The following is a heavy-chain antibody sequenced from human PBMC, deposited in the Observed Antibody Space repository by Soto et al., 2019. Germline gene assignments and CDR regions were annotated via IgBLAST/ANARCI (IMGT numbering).Heavy chain of an antibody. CDR1: GYTFTSSG. V-gene: IGHV1-18*01. CDR3: ARERDGSGRANYYYYGMDV. J-gene: IGHJ6*02. Sequence: ASVKVSFKVSGYTFTSSGISWVRQAPGQGLEWVGWISAYNDNTNYAQKLQGRVAMTTDTSTSTAYMELRSLRSDDTAVYYCARERDGSGRANYYYYGMDVWGQGTTVTVSS. CDR2: ISAYNDNT. D-gene: IGHD3-10*01.